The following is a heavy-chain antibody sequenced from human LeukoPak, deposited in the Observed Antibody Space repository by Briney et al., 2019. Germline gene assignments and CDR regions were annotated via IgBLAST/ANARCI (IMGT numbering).Heavy chain of an antibody. V-gene: IGHV1-69*13. CDR3: ARTPYCSGGSCYHYYGMDV. D-gene: IGHD2-15*01. CDR1: GGTFSSYA. Sequence: GASVKVSCKASGGTFSSYAISWVRQAPGQGLEWMGGIIPIFGTANYAQKFQGRVTITADESTSTAYMELSSLRSEDTAVYYCARTPYCSGGSCYHYYGMDVWGQGTTVTVSS. CDR2: IIPIFGTA. J-gene: IGHJ6*02.